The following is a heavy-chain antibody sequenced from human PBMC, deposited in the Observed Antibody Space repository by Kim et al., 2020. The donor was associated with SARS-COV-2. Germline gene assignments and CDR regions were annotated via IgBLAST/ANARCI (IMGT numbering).Heavy chain of an antibody. V-gene: IGHV4-31*03. D-gene: IGHD1-26*01. J-gene: IGHJ6*04. CDR1: GGSISSVGYY. CDR2: IYYSGST. CDR3: ARDPREDHGMDV. Sequence: SETLSLTCTVSGGSISSVGYYWSWIRQHPGKGLEWLGYIYYSGSTYSNPSLKSRVTISVDTSKNQFSLKLSSVTAADTAVYYCARDPREDHGMDVGGEGTTVTVSS.